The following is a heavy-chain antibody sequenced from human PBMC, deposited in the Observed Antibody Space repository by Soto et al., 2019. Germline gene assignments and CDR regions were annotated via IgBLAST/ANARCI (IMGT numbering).Heavy chain of an antibody. CDR3: AHRVPGSTTGWNTGIFDY. J-gene: IGHJ4*02. D-gene: IGHD6-19*01. CDR1: GFSLITSGVG. V-gene: IGHV2-5*02. CDR2: IYWDDDK. Sequence: QITLKESGPTLVKPTQTLTLTCTFSGFSLITSGVGVGWIRQPPGKALEWLAFIYWDDDKRYNPSLRSRLTISKDNSKTQVVLTMTNMDPVDTATYFCAHRVPGSTTGWNTGIFDYWGPGTLVTVSS.